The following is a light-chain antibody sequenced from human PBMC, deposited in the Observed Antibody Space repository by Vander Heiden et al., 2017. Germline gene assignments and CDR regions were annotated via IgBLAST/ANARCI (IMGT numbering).Light chain of an antibody. Sequence: QSALTQPRSVSGSPGQSVTISCTGTSSDVGGYNYVSWYQQHPGKAPKLMIYDVSKRPSGVPDCFSGSKSGNTASLTISGLQAEDEADYYCCSYAGSFPWVFGGGTKLTVL. CDR1: SSDVGGYNY. CDR3: CSYAGSFPWV. J-gene: IGLJ3*02. CDR2: DVS. V-gene: IGLV2-11*01.